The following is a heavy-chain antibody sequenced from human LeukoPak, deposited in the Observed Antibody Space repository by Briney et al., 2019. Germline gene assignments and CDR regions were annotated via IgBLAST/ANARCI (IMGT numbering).Heavy chain of an antibody. J-gene: IGHJ4*02. Sequence: PSETLSLPCTVSGGSLSPYHWGWIRQPPGKGLEWTGYIYYSGSTNYNPSLKSRVTISVDTSKDQFSPKLSSVTAADTAIYYCAGAVSGRFDYWGQGTLVSVSS. V-gene: IGHV4-59*08. D-gene: IGHD6-19*01. CDR2: IYYSGST. CDR1: GGSLSPYH. CDR3: AGAVSGRFDY.